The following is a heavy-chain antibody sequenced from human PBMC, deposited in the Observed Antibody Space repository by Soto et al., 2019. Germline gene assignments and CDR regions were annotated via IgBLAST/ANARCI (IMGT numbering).Heavy chain of an antibody. J-gene: IGHJ5*02. CDR3: PRTWSDTSDALTGDNCFDP. CDR2: ISTSGAST. V-gene: IGHV3-23*01. D-gene: IGHD3-9*01. Sequence: GGSLRLSCAASGITFDTYAMSWVRQAPGKXLEWVSAISTSGASTSFADSVEGRFTISRYNSENTLYLQMSSLRVEDTAVYYSPRTWSDTSDALTGDNCFDPWGKGTMVSVSS. CDR1: GITFDTYA.